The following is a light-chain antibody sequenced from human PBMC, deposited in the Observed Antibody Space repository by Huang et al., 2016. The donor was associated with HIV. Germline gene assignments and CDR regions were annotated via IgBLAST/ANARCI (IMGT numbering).Light chain of an antibody. Sequence: AIRITQSPSSLSASTGDRVTIPCRASQGISSYLAWYQQKPGKAPKLLIYAASTLQSGGPSRFSGSGSGTDFTLTISCLQSEDFATYYCQQYYSYGTFGQGTKVEIK. CDR3: QQYYSYGT. CDR2: AAS. J-gene: IGKJ1*01. V-gene: IGKV1-8*01. CDR1: QGISSY.